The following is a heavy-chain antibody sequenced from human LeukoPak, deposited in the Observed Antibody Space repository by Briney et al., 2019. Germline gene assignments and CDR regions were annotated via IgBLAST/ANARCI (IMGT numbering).Heavy chain of an antibody. V-gene: IGHV1-18*01. CDR2: ISAYNGNT. D-gene: IGHD3-9*01. CDR3: ARGDDILTGYFRGFDY. CDR1: GYTFTSYG. Sequence: ASVKVSCKASGYTFTSYGISWVRQAPGQGLEWMGWISAYNGNTNYAQKLQGRVTMTTDTSTSTAYMELRSLRSDDTAVYYCARGDDILTGYFRGFDYWGQGTLVTVSP. J-gene: IGHJ4*02.